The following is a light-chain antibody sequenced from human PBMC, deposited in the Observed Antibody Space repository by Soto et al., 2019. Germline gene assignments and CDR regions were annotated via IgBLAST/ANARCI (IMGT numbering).Light chain of an antibody. J-gene: IGKJ4*01. Sequence: EIVMTQSPATLSVSPGERATLSCRASQSVSSNLAWYQQKPGQAPRLLIYGASTRATGIPARFSGSGSGTEFTLTISSLQSEDFAVYFCQHYNNWPPQFTFGGGTKVDIK. CDR1: QSVSSN. CDR3: QHYNNWPPQFT. CDR2: GAS. V-gene: IGKV3-15*01.